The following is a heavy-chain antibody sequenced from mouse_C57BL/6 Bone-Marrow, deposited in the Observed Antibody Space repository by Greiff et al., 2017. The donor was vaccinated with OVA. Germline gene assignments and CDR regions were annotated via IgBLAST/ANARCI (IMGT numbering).Heavy chain of an antibody. CDR2: ISNLAYSI. CDR3: ARPLFYDFYAMDY. CDR1: GFTFSDYG. D-gene: IGHD1-1*01. V-gene: IGHV5-15*01. Sequence: EVKLVESGGGLVQPGGSLKLSCAASGFTFSDYGMAWVRQAPRKGPEWVAFISNLAYSIYYADTVTGRFTISRENAKNTLYLEMSSLRSEDTAMYYCARPLFYDFYAMDYWGQGTSVTVSS. J-gene: IGHJ4*01.